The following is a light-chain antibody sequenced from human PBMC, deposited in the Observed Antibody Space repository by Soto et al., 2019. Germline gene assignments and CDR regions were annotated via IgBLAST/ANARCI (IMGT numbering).Light chain of an antibody. CDR1: QSVSSY. CDR2: DAS. Sequence: EIVLTQSPATLSLSPGVRATLSCRASQSVSSYLAWSQQKPGQAPRLLIYDASNRATGIPARFSGSGSGTDFTLTISSLEPEDFAVYHCQQRSNWPWTFGQGTKVEIK. CDR3: QQRSNWPWT. J-gene: IGKJ1*01. V-gene: IGKV3-11*01.